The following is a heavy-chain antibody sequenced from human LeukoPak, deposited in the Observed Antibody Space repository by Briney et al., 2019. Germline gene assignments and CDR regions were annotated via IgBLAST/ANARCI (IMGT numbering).Heavy chain of an antibody. J-gene: IGHJ5*02. V-gene: IGHV4-61*02. CDR1: GGSISSGSYY. D-gene: IGHD6-6*01. CDR2: IYTSGST. CDR3: ARDVPSGSIAGDWFDP. Sequence: SETLSLTCTVSGGSISSGSYYWRWIRQPAGKGLEWIGRIYTSGSTNYNPSLKSRVTISVDTSKNQFSLKLSSVTAADTAVYYCARDVPSGSIAGDWFDPWGQGTLVTVSS.